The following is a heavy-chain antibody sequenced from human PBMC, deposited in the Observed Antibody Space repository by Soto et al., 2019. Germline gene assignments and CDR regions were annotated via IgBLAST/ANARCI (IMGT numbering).Heavy chain of an antibody. CDR2: IWYDGSNK. CDR3: AKQVRDGTSSPYYFDY. V-gene: IGHV3-33*06. D-gene: IGHD6-6*01. CDR1: GFTFSSYG. J-gene: IGHJ4*02. Sequence: GGSLRLSCAASGFTFSSYGMHWVRQAPGKGLEWVAVIWYDGSNKYYADSAKGRFTISRDNSKNTLSLQMNSLRAEDTAVYYCAKQVRDGTSSPYYFDYWGQGTLVTVSS.